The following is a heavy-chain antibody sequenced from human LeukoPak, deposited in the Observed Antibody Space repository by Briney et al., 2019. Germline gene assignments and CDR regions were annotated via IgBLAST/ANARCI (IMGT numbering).Heavy chain of an antibody. V-gene: IGHV3-7*01. D-gene: IGHD2-21*01. Sequence: PGGSLRLSCAASGFTFSSHWMNWVRQAPGKGLEWVANIKQDASDKYYVDSVKGRFTISRDNAKNSLYLQINSLRAEDTAIYYCARGGSRRETSVVFDYWGQGILATVSS. CDR3: ARGGSRRETSVVFDY. CDR1: GFTFSSHW. J-gene: IGHJ4*02. CDR2: IKQDASDK.